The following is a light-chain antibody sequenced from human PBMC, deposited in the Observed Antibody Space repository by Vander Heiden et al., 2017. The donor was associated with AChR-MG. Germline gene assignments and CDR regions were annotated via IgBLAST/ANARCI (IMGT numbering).Light chain of an antibody. J-gene: IGLJ2*01. V-gene: IGLV1-44*01. CDR2: SNN. CDR1: SSNIGSNT. CDR3: AAWDDSLNGHV. Sequence: QSVLTQPPSASGTPGPRVTIPCSGSSSNIGSNTVNWYQQLPGTAPKLLIYSNNQRPSGVPDRFSGSKSGTSASLAISGLQSEDEADYYCAAWDDSLNGHVFGGGTKLTVL.